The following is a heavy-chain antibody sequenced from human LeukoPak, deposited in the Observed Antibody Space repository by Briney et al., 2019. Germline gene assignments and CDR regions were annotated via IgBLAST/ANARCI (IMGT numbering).Heavy chain of an antibody. J-gene: IGHJ6*02. V-gene: IGHV3-30-3*01. Sequence: GGSLRLSCAASGFTFSRFWMSWVRQAPGKGLEWVAVISYDGSNKYYADSVKGRFTISRDNSKNTPYLQMNSLRAEDTAVYYCARDPISPYSYGHYYYYGMDVWGQGTTVTVSS. D-gene: IGHD5-18*01. CDR3: ARDPISPYSYGHYYYYGMDV. CDR2: ISYDGSNK. CDR1: GFTFSRFW.